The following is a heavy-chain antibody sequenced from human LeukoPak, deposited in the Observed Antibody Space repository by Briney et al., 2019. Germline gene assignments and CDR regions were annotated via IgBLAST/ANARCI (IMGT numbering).Heavy chain of an antibody. CDR3: ATGSKGATRYYYYYMDV. D-gene: IGHD1-26*01. Sequence: PGGSLRLSCAASGFSFSNYGMHWVRQAPGKGLEWMGGFDPEDGETIYAQKFQGRVTMTEDTSTDTAYMELSSLRSEDTAVYYCATGSKGATRYYYYYMDVWGKGTTVTVSS. V-gene: IGHV1-24*01. CDR1: GFSFSNYG. CDR2: FDPEDGET. J-gene: IGHJ6*03.